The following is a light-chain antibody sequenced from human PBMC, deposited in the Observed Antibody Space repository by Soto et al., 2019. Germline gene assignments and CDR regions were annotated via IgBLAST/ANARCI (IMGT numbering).Light chain of an antibody. J-gene: IGLJ1*01. V-gene: IGLV2-11*01. Sequence: QSVLTQPPSVSRAPWQSLTISRPGNSKDVGDYDYVSWYQQYPGKAPKLIIYDVNKRPSGVTDRFSGYKYGNKASLTIYALQDEVYDDSYSCSYAGGYIFVFRTGTKV. CDR1: SKDVGDYDY. CDR2: DVN. CDR3: CSYAGGYIFV.